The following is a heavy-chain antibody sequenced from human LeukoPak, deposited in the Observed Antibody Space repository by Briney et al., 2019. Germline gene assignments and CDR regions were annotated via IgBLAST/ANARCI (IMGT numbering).Heavy chain of an antibody. CDR3: ARGTHYYDSSGYYYYYGMDV. Sequence: PGGSLRLPCAASGFTFSSYEMNWVRQAPGKGLEWVSYISSSGSTIYYADSVKGRFTISRDNAKNSLYLQMNSLRAEDTAVYYCARGTHYYDSSGYYYYYGMDVWGQGTTVTVSS. CDR1: GFTFSSYE. CDR2: ISSSGSTI. V-gene: IGHV3-48*03. J-gene: IGHJ6*02. D-gene: IGHD3-22*01.